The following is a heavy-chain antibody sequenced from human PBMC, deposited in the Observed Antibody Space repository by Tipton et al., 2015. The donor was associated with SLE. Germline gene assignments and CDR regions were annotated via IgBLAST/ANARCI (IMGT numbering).Heavy chain of an antibody. J-gene: IGHJ5*02. CDR1: GGSISSSSYY. Sequence: TLSLTCTVSGGSISSSSYYWGWIRQPPGKGLEWIGYIYHSGSTYYNPSLKSRVTISVDTSKNQFSLKLSSVTAADTAVYYCATQGGWFDPWGQGTLVTAS. CDR3: ATQGGWFDP. CDR2: IYHSGST. V-gene: IGHV4-39*01.